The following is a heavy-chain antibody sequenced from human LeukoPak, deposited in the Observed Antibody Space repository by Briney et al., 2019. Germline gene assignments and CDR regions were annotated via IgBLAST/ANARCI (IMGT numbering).Heavy chain of an antibody. J-gene: IGHJ4*02. V-gene: IGHV3-48*04. Sequence: GGSLRLSCAASGFSFRSYGFHWVRQAPGKGLEWVSYISSSGSTIYYADSVKGRFTISRDNAKNSLYLQMNSLRAEDTAVYYCARDPYYDFWSGYYGFDYWGQGTLVTVSS. CDR2: ISSSGSTI. CDR1: GFSFRSYG. CDR3: ARDPYYDFWSGYYGFDY. D-gene: IGHD3-3*01.